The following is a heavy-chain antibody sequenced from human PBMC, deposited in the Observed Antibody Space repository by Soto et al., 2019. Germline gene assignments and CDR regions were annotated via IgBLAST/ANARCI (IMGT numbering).Heavy chain of an antibody. J-gene: IGHJ4*02. CDR2: ISAYNGNT. CDR1: GYTFTSYG. Sequence: QVQLVQSGAEVKKPGASVKVSCKASGYTFTSYGISWVRQAPGQGLEWMGWISAYNGNTTHAQKLQGRVTMTTDTTTSTAYMELRSLRSDDTAFYSCTSDPNYFDYWGQGTLVTVSS. V-gene: IGHV1-18*01. CDR3: TSDPNYFDY.